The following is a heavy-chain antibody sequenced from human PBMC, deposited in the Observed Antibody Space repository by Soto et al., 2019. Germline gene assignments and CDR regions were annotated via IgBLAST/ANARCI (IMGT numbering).Heavy chain of an antibody. J-gene: IGHJ4*02. D-gene: IGHD2-21*01. CDR1: GGTFSSYT. Sequence: GASVKVSCKASGGTFSSYTISWVRQAPGQGLEWMGRIIPILGIANYAQKFQGRVTITADKSTSTAYMELSSLRSEDTAVYYCARDPSQSLWYFDYWGQGTLVTVSS. CDR3: ARDPSQSLWYFDY. V-gene: IGHV1-69*04. CDR2: IIPILGIA.